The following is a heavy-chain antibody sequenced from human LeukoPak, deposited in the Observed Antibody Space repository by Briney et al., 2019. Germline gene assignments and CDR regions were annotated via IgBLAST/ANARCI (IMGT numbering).Heavy chain of an antibody. CDR2: IFYSGST. V-gene: IGHV4-39*07. D-gene: IGHD6-19*01. CDR3: ARGTRYSSGWTFDY. J-gene: IGHJ4*02. CDR1: GGSISTSNYY. Sequence: SETLSLTCTVSGGSISTSNYYWGWIRQPPGKGLEWIGNIFYSGSTYYSPSLRSRVTISLDTSRNQFSLQVNSVTPEDTAVYYCARGTRYSSGWTFDYWGQGTLVTVSS.